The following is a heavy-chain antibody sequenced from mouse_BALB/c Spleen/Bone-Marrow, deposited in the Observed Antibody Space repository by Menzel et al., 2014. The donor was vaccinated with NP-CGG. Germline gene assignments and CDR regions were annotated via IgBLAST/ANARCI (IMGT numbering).Heavy chain of an antibody. V-gene: IGHV14-3*02. CDR1: GFNIKDTY. CDR2: IDPANGNA. Sequence: LKQPGAELVKPVASVRLSCTAPGFNIKDTYMHWVKQRPDQGLEWIGRIDPANGNAKHDPKFQGKAAITADTSSNTAYLQLSSLTSEDTAVYYCAIYFYFDYWGQGTTLTVSS. CDR3: AIYFYFDY. D-gene: IGHD2-3*01. J-gene: IGHJ2*01.